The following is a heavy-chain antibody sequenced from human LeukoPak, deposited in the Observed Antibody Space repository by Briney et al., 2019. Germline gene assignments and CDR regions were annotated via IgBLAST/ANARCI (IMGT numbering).Heavy chain of an antibody. CDR2: INHSRST. CDR3: ARIPTVRGSGWYRALYYYYMDV. D-gene: IGHD6-19*01. Sequence: SETLSLTCAVYGGSFSGYYWTWIRQPPGKGLEWIGEINHSRSTKYSPSLKSRVTISVDTSKNQFSLELSSVTAADTAVYYCARIPTVRGSGWYRALYYYYMDVWGKGTTVTVSS. J-gene: IGHJ6*03. CDR1: GGSFSGYY. V-gene: IGHV4-34*01.